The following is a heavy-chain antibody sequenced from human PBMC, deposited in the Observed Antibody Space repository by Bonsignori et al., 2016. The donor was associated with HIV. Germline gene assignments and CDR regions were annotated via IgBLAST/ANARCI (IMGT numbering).Heavy chain of an antibody. Sequence: WIRQPPGKGLEWIGYIHARGSTYYNSSLQSRVTISLDTFKSQFSLKLTSVTAADTAVYYCVRHQLWNMIFNFWGQGTLVTVSS. D-gene: IGHD3/OR15-3a*01. CDR2: IHARGST. J-gene: IGHJ4*03. V-gene: IGHV4-61*07. CDR3: VRHQLWNMIFNF.